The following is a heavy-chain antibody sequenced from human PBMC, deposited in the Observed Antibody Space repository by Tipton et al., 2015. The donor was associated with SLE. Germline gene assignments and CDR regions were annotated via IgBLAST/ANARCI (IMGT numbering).Heavy chain of an antibody. J-gene: IGHJ6*03. V-gene: IGHV4-61*02. CDR2: IYTSGST. CDR3: ARDRYYYMDV. CDR1: AGSISSGSYY. Sequence: TLSLTCTVSAGSISSGSYYWSWIRQPAGKGLGWIGRIYTSGSTNYNPSLKSRVTISLDTSKNQFSLKLSSVTAADTAVYYCARDRYYYMDVWGKGTPVTGSS.